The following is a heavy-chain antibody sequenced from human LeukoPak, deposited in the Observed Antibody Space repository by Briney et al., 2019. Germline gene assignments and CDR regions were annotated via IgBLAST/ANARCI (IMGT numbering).Heavy chain of an antibody. J-gene: IGHJ6*03. D-gene: IGHD3-16*01. CDR3: ARDRGGKGFRFYYMDV. Sequence: GGSLRLSCTASGFNLTNYAMHWVRQAPGKGLEWVTLISYSGDNTYYADSVKGRFTFSRDKAKNTLYLQMNSLRVEDTAVYFCARDRGGKGFRFYYMDVWGTGTTVTVSS. CDR1: GFNLTNYA. CDR2: ISYSGDNT. V-gene: IGHV3-30*04.